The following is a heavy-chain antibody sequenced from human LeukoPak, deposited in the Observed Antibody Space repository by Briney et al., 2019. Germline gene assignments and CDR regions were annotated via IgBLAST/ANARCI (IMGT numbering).Heavy chain of an antibody. D-gene: IGHD2-2*01. Sequence: GRSLRLSCAASGFXFSSYGMHWVRQAPGKGLEWVAVIWYDGSNKYYVDSVKGRFTISRDNSKKSLYLQMNSLRAEDTAVYYCARDLTDIVVVPAATSTLYYYYGMDVWGQGTTVTVSS. V-gene: IGHV3-33*01. CDR2: IWYDGSNK. J-gene: IGHJ6*02. CDR1: GFXFSSYG. CDR3: ARDLTDIVVVPAATSTLYYYYGMDV.